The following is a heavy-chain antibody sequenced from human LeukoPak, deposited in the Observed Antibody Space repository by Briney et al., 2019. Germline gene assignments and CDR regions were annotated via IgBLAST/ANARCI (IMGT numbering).Heavy chain of an antibody. CDR1: GYTFTDYY. CDR3: ARRAVDNSYYYYMDV. CDR2: MNPKSGNT. J-gene: IGHJ6*03. D-gene: IGHD6-19*01. V-gene: IGHV1-8*03. Sequence: GASLKVSCKPSGYTFTDYYIHWVRQVTGQGLEWMGWMNPKSGNTGYAQKFQGRVTITRNTSISTAYMEVSSLRYEDTAVYYCARRAVDNSYYYYMDVWGKGTTVTVSS.